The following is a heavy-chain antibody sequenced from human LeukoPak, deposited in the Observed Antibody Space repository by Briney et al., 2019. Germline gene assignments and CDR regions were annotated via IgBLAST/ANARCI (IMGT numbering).Heavy chain of an antibody. J-gene: IGHJ5*02. V-gene: IGHV1-18*01. CDR3: ARDGLSYTNPNNWFDP. D-gene: IGHD2-2*02. CDR2: ISAYNGDT. CDR1: GYPFTSYY. Sequence: GASVKVSCTASGYPFTSYYINWVRRAPGQGLEWMGWISAYNGDTNYAQNLQGRVTMTTDTSTDTAYMELRSLRSDDTAVYYCARDGLSYTNPNNWFDPWGQGTLVTVSS.